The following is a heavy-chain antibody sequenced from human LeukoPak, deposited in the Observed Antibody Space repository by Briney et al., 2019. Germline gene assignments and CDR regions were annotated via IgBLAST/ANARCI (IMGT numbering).Heavy chain of an antibody. D-gene: IGHD6-19*01. CDR3: ARSEVAVAGQYDY. Sequence: SETLSLTXTVSGGSISSYYWSWIRQPPGKGLEWIGYIYYSGSTNYNPSLKSRVTISVDTSKNQFSLKLSSVTAADTAVYYCARSEVAVAGQYDYWGQGTLVTVSS. CDR1: GGSISSYY. J-gene: IGHJ4*02. CDR2: IYYSGST. V-gene: IGHV4-59*01.